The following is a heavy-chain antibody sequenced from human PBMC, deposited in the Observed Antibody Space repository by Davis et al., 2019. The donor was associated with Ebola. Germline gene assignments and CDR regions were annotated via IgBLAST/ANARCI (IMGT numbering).Heavy chain of an antibody. D-gene: IGHD4-17*01. CDR2: INHSGST. CDR3: ARTAMTSVSDLGLGYNYFDP. J-gene: IGHJ5*02. CDR1: GGSISSYY. Sequence: SETLSLTCTVSGGSISSYYWSWIRQPPGKGLEWIGEINHSGSTNYNPSLKSRVTISMNTSNNQFYLRLDSVTAADTAVFYCARTAMTSVSDLGLGYNYFDPWGQGTLVTVST. V-gene: IGHV4-34*01.